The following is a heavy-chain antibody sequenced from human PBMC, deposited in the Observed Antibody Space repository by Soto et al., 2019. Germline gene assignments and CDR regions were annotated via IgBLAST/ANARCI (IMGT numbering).Heavy chain of an antibody. J-gene: IGHJ4*02. CDR2: ISGYNGDS. D-gene: IGHD2-2*01. CDR1: GYTFTRHA. V-gene: IGHV1-18*01. CDR3: ARPEPGDCSSNSCAAPYDY. Sequence: ASVKVSFKASGYTFTRHAISWVRQAPGQGLEWMGWISGYNGDSNYAQKFQGRVTTTTDMTTDTSTYTAYMELRSLRSDDTAVYYCARPEPGDCSSNSCAAPYDYWGQGTLVTVSS.